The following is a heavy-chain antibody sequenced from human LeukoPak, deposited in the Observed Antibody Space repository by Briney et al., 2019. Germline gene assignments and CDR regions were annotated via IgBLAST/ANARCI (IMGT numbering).Heavy chain of an antibody. CDR2: IYYSGST. J-gene: IGHJ4*02. CDR3: ARQMSSGWYPYYFDY. V-gene: IGHV4-39*01. CDR1: GGSISSSSYY. Sequence: PSETLSLTCTVSGGSISSSSYYWGWLRQPPGKGLEWIGSIYYSGSTYYHPSLKSRVTISVDTSKNQFSLKLSSVTAADTAVYYCARQMSSGWYPYYFDYWGQGTLVTVSS. D-gene: IGHD6-19*01.